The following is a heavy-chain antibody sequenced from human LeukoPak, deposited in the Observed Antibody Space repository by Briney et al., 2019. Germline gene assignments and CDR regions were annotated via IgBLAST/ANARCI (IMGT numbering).Heavy chain of an antibody. D-gene: IGHD1-7*01. V-gene: IGHV3-23*01. CDR2: ISGSGGYT. Sequence: GGSLRLSCAASGFTFSSYAMSWVRQAPGKGLEWVSAISGSGGYTFYADSVKGRFTIFRDNSKNTLYVQMNSLRAEDTAVYYCAKDSRSWNYLFYYGMDVWGQGTTVTVSS. CDR1: GFTFSSYA. CDR3: AKDSRSWNYLFYYGMDV. J-gene: IGHJ6*02.